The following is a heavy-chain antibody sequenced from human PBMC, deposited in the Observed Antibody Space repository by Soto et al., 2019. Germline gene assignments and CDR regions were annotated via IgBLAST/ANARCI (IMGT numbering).Heavy chain of an antibody. CDR1: GFTFTSSA. D-gene: IGHD3-22*01. CDR2: IVVGSGNT. CDR3: AADYYDSSGYSNHYYYYYGMDV. V-gene: IGHV1-58*01. J-gene: IGHJ6*02. Sequence: ASVKVSCKASGFTFTSSAVRWVRQARGQRLEWIGWIVVGSGNTNYAQKFQERVTITRDMSTSTAYMELSSLRSEDTAVYYCAADYYDSSGYSNHYYYYYGMDVWGQGTTVTVSS.